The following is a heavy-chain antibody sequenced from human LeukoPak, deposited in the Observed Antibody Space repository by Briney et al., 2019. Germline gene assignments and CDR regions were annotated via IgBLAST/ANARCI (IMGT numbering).Heavy chain of an antibody. V-gene: IGHV3-66*01. D-gene: IGHD2-15*01. CDR1: GFTVSNNY. CDR2: IYSGGST. Sequence: PGGCLRLSCAASGFTVSNNYMSWVRQAPGKGLEWVSVIYSGGSTYYADSVKGRFTISRDNSKNTLYLQMNSLRAEDTAVYYCARTVVVAATPMDYWGQGTLVTVSS. CDR3: ARTVVVAATPMDY. J-gene: IGHJ4*02.